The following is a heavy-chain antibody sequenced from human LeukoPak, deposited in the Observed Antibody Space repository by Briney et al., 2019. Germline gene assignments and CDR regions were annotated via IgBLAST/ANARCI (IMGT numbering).Heavy chain of an antibody. V-gene: IGHV3-23*01. CDR2: ISGSGFST. CDR3: AKDQSWTYYDSGGYLDY. J-gene: IGHJ4*02. CDR1: GFTFSSYA. D-gene: IGHD3-22*01. Sequence: QPGGSLRLSCAASGFTFSSYAMNWVRQAPGKGLEWVSVISGSGFSTYYADSVKGRFTISRDNSKNTLYLQMNSLRAEDTAVYYCAKDQSWTYYDSGGYLDYWGQGTLVTVSS.